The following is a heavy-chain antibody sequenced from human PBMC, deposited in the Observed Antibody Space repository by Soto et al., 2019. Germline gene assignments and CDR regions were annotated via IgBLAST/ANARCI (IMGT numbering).Heavy chain of an antibody. J-gene: IGHJ4*02. Sequence: QVQLVESGGGVVQPGRSLRLSCAASGFTFGGYAMHWVRQAPGKGLEWVAYTSSDGSGQDYSDSVRGRFTISRDNSKNTVSLQMNSLRVEDTAVYYCAREVGSHTIPPGDYWGQGALVIVSS. CDR2: TSSDGSGQ. D-gene: IGHD2-21*01. V-gene: IGHV3-30-3*01. CDR3: AREVGSHTIPPGDY. CDR1: GFTFGGYA.